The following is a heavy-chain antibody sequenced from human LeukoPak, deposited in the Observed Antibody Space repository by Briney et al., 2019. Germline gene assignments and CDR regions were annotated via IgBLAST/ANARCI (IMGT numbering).Heavy chain of an antibody. D-gene: IGHD6-19*01. CDR1: GFTFSSYS. V-gene: IGHV3-21*04. CDR3: AKDLIAVGDGYYFDY. Sequence: PGGPLRLSCAASGFTFSSYSMNWVRQTPGKGLEWVSFISSSGTYIYYADSVKGRFTISRDNAKNSLYLQMNSLRAEDTALYYCAKDLIAVGDGYYFDYWGQGTLVTVSS. CDR2: ISSSGTYI. J-gene: IGHJ4*02.